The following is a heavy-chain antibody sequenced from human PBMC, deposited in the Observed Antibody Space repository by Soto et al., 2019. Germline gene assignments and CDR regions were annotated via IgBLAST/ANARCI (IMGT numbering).Heavy chain of an antibody. V-gene: IGHV3-23*01. CDR2: VTGSGETT. CDR1: GFTFNSHA. J-gene: IGHJ4*02. Sequence: EVQLLESGGGLVQPGGSLRLSCAASGFTFNSHALSWVRQAPGKGLEWVSSVTGSGETTYYADSVKGRFTISRDNSKNTLSLQMNSLRAADTAVYYCARHRTWSVYDFNYWGQGTLVTVSS. D-gene: IGHD5-12*01. CDR3: ARHRTWSVYDFNY.